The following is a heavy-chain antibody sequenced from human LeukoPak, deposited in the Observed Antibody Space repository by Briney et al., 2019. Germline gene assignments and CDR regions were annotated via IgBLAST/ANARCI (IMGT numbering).Heavy chain of an antibody. V-gene: IGHV3-66*01. J-gene: IGHJ4*02. CDR1: GFTVSTYY. D-gene: IGHD3-9*01. CDR2: IYSGGST. Sequence: GGSLRLSCAVSGFTVSTYYMTWVRQVPGEGLEWVSVIYSGGSTYYADSVKGRFTISRDNSKNTLYLQMNSLRAEDTAVYYCVAYYDILTGYKYWGQGTLVTVSS. CDR3: VAYYDILTGYKY.